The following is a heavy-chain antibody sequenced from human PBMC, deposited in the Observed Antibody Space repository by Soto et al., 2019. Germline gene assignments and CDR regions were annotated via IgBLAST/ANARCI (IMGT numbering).Heavy chain of an antibody. CDR2: ISGSGGST. V-gene: IGHV3-23*01. Sequence: LRLSCAASGFTFSSYAMNWVRQAPGKGLEWVSVISGSGGSTYYADSVKGRFTTSRDNSKNTLYLQMNSLRAEDTAVYYCASRSSGWYFDYWGQGTLVTVSS. CDR3: ASRSSGWYFDY. CDR1: GFTFSSYA. D-gene: IGHD6-19*01. J-gene: IGHJ4*02.